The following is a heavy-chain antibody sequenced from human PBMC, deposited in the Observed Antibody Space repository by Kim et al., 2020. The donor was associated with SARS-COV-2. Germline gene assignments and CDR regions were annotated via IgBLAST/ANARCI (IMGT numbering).Heavy chain of an antibody. J-gene: IGHJ6*02. Sequence: SETLSLTCAVYGGSFSDYNWSWIRQPPGKGLEWIGEINHSGSTSLSPSLKSRITISVDMSKSQFSLRLKSMTATDTAVYYCARGRAGVVPAPVLGLGPYYDYYAMDVWRRGTPVAVSS. CDR1: GGSFSDYN. CDR2: INHSGST. V-gene: IGHV4-34*01. D-gene: IGHD2-2*02. CDR3: ARGRAGVVPAPVLGLGPYYDYYAMDV.